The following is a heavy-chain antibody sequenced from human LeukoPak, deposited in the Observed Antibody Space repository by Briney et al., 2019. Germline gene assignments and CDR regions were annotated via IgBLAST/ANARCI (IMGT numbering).Heavy chain of an antibody. V-gene: IGHV3-23*01. Sequence: PGGSLRLSCAASGFTFSSYAMSWVRQAPGKGLEWVSAISGSGGSTYYADSVKGRFTISRDNSKNTLYLQMNSLRAEDTAVYYCASSPRAAAAAGADYWGQGTLVTVSS. CDR3: ASSPRAAAAAGADY. J-gene: IGHJ4*02. CDR2: ISGSGGST. D-gene: IGHD6-13*01. CDR1: GFTFSSYA.